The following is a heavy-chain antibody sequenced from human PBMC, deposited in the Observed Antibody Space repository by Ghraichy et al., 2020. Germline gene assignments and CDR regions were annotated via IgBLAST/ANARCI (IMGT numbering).Heavy chain of an antibody. CDR2: INHSGST. CDR1: GGSFSGYY. Sequence: SETLSLTCAVYGGSFSGYYWSWIRQPPGKGLEWIGEINHSGSTNYNPSLKSRVTISVDTSKNQFSLKLSSVTAADTAVYYCASSENYYDSSGYYSGYWGQGTLVTVSS. V-gene: IGHV4-34*01. J-gene: IGHJ4*02. D-gene: IGHD3-22*01. CDR3: ASSENYYDSSGYYSGY.